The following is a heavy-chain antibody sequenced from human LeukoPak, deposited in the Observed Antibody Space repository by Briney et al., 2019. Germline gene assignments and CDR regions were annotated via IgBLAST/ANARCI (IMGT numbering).Heavy chain of an antibody. CDR1: GGTFSSYA. J-gene: IGHJ4*02. CDR2: IIPIFGTA. CDR3: ARTWYSGSYYYDY. D-gene: IGHD1-26*01. V-gene: IGHV1-69*06. Sequence: ASVKVSCKASGGTFSSYAISWVRQAPGQGLEWMGGIIPIFGTANYAQKFQGRVTITADKSTSTAYMELSSLRSEDTAVYYCARTWYSGSYYYDYWGQGTLVTVSS.